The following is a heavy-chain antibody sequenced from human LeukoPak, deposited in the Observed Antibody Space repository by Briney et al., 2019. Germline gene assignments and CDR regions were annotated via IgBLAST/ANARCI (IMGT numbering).Heavy chain of an antibody. D-gene: IGHD6-13*01. CDR3: ATQTVSGEGIAGAGDYYGMDV. Sequence: GPAMQFSSPGAGYXFTSYWISCARPLPRQGLEWRGRIVHNDSYTNYSPSIQGHVTISADKSITTAYLQWSCMTASDRALYYCATQTVSGEGIAGAGDYYGMDVWGQGTTVTVSS. CDR2: IVHNDSYT. CDR1: GYXFTSYW. J-gene: IGHJ6*02. V-gene: IGHV5-10-1*01.